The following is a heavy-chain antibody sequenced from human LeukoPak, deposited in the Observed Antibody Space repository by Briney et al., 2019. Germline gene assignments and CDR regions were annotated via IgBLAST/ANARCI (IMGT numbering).Heavy chain of an antibody. CDR1: GFTFSSYG. D-gene: IGHD4-17*01. Sequence: GGSLRLSCAASGFTFSSYGMHWVRQAPGKGLEWVAIISYDGTNKYYGDSAKGRFTISRDNSKNTLYLQMNSLRVEDTAVYYCAKDTDYGDHTVDYWGQGTLVTVSS. J-gene: IGHJ4*02. CDR3: AKDTDYGDHTVDY. CDR2: ISYDGTNK. V-gene: IGHV3-30*18.